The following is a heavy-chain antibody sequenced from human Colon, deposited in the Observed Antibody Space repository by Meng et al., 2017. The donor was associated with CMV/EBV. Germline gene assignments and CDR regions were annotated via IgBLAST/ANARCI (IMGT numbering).Heavy chain of an antibody. V-gene: IGHV3-11*01. CDR2: ISSSATTI. D-gene: IGHD3-9*01. J-gene: IGHJ5*02. Sequence: GGSLKISCAASGFTFSDYYMNWIRQVPGQGLEWVSYISSSATTISYAHSVKGRFTISRDNAKNSLYLQLNSLRAEDTSVYYCARALGILTGYHWFDRWGQGTLVTVSS. CDR1: GFTFSDYY. CDR3: ARALGILTGYHWFDR.